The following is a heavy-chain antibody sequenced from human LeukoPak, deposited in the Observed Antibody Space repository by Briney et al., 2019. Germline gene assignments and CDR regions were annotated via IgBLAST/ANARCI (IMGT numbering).Heavy chain of an antibody. J-gene: IGHJ6*02. CDR3: ARSPSRGSYSYGMDV. CDR1: GFTVSSNY. D-gene: IGHD3-10*01. CDR2: IYSGGST. Sequence: GGSLRLSCAASGFTVSSNYMSWVRQAPGKGLEWVSVIYSGGSTYYADSVKGRFTISRDNSKNTLYLQMNSLRAEDTAVYYCARSPSRGSYSYGMDVWGQGTTVTVSS. V-gene: IGHV3-66*01.